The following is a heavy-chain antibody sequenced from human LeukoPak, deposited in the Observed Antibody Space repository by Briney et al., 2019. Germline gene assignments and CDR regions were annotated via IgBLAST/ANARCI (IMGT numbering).Heavy chain of an antibody. J-gene: IGHJ4*02. CDR3: ARGYYGGNGVVYFDY. CDR1: GASMNSHY. V-gene: IGHV4-59*11. Sequence: SETLSLTCIVSGASMNSHYWSWIRQPPGKGLEWIGHSFYSGSANYNPSLKSRVTISVDTSKNQFSLKLSSVAAADTAVYYCARGYYGGNGVVYFDYWGQGTLVTVSS. CDR2: SFYSGSA. D-gene: IGHD4-23*01.